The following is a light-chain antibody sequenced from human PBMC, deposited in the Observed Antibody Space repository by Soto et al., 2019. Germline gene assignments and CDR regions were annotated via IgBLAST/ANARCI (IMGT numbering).Light chain of an antibody. V-gene: IGKV3-11*01. CDR2: DAS. J-gene: IGKJ2*01. CDR3: QQRSNWPLYT. CDR1: QSVDHY. Sequence: EMVLTQSPATLSLSPGERATLSCRASQSVDHYLAWYQQKPGQAPRLLIYDASNRATGIPARFSGSGSGTAFTLTISSLEPEDFAVYYCQQRSNWPLYTFGQGTKLEI.